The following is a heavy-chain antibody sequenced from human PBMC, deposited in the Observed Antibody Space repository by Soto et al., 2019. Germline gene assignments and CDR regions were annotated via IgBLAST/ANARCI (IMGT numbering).Heavy chain of an antibody. V-gene: IGHV4-34*01. CDR1: GVSFSGHY. J-gene: IGHJ6*03. CDR2: INHSGST. D-gene: IGHD2-2*01. CDR3: ARTRGCSSTSCRYYYYYSFMDV. Sequence: PSETLSLTCAVYGVSFSGHYCSWSRQPPRKGLEWIGEINHSGSTNYNPSLKSRVTISVDTSKNQFSLKLSSVTAADTAVYYCARTRGCSSTSCRYYYYYSFMDVWGKGTMVTVS.